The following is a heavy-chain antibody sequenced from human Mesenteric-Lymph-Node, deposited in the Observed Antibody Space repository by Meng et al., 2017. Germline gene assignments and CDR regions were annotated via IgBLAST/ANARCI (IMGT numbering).Heavy chain of an antibody. CDR3: ARDWGDVRGGFDF. CDR1: GRSVSSNSST. D-gene: IGHD3-10*02. CDR2: TYYRSQYYN. V-gene: IGHV6-1*01. J-gene: IGHJ4*02. Sequence: PALVDPPHTPSLTSAITGRSVSSNSSTYNWIWQSPSSGLEGLGRTYYRSQYYNVYALSVKSRITINPDTSKNQFSLQLNSVTPEDTAIYYCARDWGDVRGGFDFWGQGTLVTVSS.